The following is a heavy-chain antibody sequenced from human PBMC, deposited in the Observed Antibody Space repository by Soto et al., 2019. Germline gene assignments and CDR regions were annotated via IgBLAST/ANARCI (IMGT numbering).Heavy chain of an antibody. V-gene: IGHV3-23*01. Sequence: EVQLLESGGDLVQPGGSLRLSCAASGSTFSSYAMSCVRQAPGKGLEWVSVISGSGGSTFYADSVKGRFTISRDKSKNTLHLQMNSLRAEDTALYFCAKMSDGWYGAFHVWGQGTMVTVSS. CDR1: GSTFSSYA. J-gene: IGHJ3*01. D-gene: IGHD6-19*01. CDR3: AKMSDGWYGAFHV. CDR2: ISGSGGST.